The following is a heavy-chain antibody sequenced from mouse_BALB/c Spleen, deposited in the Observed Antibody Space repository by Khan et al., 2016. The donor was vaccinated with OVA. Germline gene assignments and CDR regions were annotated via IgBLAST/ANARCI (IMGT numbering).Heavy chain of an antibody. CDR2: ISYSGNT. V-gene: IGHV3-2*02. D-gene: IGHD1-1*01. CDR3: ARVYGGEFDY. Sequence: EVQLQESGPGLVKPSQSLSLTCTVTGYSITSDYAWNWIRQFPGNKLEWMGFISYSGNTNYNPSLKSRISITRDTSKNQFFLQLNSVTTEDTATSYCARVYGGEFDYWGQGTTLTVSS. CDR1: GYSITSDYA. J-gene: IGHJ2*01.